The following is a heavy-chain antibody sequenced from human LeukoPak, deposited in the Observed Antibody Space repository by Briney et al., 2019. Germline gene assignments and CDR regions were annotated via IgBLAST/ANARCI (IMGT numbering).Heavy chain of an antibody. V-gene: IGHV3-74*01. CDR1: GFTFSSYW. Sequence: GGSLRLSCAASGFTFSSYWMHWVRQAPGKGLVWVSRINSDGSSTSYADSVKGRFTISRDNAKNTLYLQMNSLRAEDTAVYYCARVQGHPPNGLDIWGQGTMVTVSS. CDR2: INSDGSST. D-gene: IGHD2-8*01. CDR3: ARVQGHPPNGLDI. J-gene: IGHJ3*02.